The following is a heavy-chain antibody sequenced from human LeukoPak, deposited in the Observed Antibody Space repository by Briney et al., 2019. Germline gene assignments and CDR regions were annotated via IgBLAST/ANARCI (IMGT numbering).Heavy chain of an antibody. CDR3: ARDRTGILEY. V-gene: IGHV3-30*03. CDR2: ISKNGSNT. D-gene: IGHD2-8*02. Sequence: PGRSLRLSCEVSGLIFETYGMHWVRQAPGKGLEWVGVISKNGSNTYYGDSVKGRFTISRDNANNSLYLQMNSLRAEDTAVYFCARDRTGILEYWGQGTLVTVSS. CDR1: GLIFETYG. J-gene: IGHJ4*02.